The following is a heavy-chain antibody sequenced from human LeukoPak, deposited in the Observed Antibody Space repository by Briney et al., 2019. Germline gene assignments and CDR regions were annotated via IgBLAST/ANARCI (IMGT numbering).Heavy chain of an antibody. CDR1: GGSISSYY. Sequence: TSETLSLTCTVSGGSISSYYWNWIRQPPGKGLEWLGYMYNSGSTNNNPSLKSRVTISVVTSKKQFSLKLSSVTAADTAVYYCARETPYGSGSYPFDYWGQGILVTVSS. D-gene: IGHD3-10*01. J-gene: IGHJ4*02. CDR3: ARETPYGSGSYPFDY. V-gene: IGHV4-59*01. CDR2: MYNSGST.